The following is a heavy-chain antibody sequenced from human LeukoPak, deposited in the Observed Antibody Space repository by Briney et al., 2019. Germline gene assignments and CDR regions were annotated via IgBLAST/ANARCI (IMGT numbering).Heavy chain of an antibody. D-gene: IGHD2-2*01. Sequence: PSETLSLTCAVYGGSFSGYYWSWIRQPPGKGLEWIGEINHSGSTNYNPYLKSRVTISVDTSKNQFSLKLSSVTAADTAVYYCARIAPYCSSTSCCPRMNHWYFDLWGRGTLVTVSS. CDR1: GGSFSGYY. CDR3: ARIAPYCSSTSCCPRMNHWYFDL. V-gene: IGHV4-34*01. J-gene: IGHJ2*01. CDR2: INHSGST.